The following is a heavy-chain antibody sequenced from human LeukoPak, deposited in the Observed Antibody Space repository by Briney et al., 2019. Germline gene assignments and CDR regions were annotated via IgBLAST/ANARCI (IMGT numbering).Heavy chain of an antibody. Sequence: SETLSLTCTVSGGSISSYYWSWIRQPPGKGLEWIGYIYYSGSTNYNPSLKSRVTISVDTSKNQFSLKLSSVTAADTAVYYCARGGYCSSTSCYAFIGDYGMDVWGQGTTVTVSS. D-gene: IGHD2-2*01. J-gene: IGHJ6*02. CDR2: IYYSGST. CDR3: ARGGYCSSTSCYAFIGDYGMDV. V-gene: IGHV4-59*01. CDR1: GGSISSYY.